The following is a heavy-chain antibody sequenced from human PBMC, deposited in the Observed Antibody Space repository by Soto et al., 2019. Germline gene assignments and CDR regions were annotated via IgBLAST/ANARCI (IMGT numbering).Heavy chain of an antibody. CDR3: TTAHVGKGWCLDY. CDR2: IKSKYAGGTT. D-gene: IGHD2-21*01. J-gene: IGHJ4*02. CDR1: GFPFNNAW. Sequence: EVQLVESGGGLVKPGGSLRLSCAASGFPFNNAWMNCVRQAPGRGLEWVGRIKSKYAGGTTDYRAPVAGRFTISRDESKNPIYLQMNSLKAEATAVYYGTTAHVGKGWCLDYWGQGTLVTVSS. V-gene: IGHV3-15*07.